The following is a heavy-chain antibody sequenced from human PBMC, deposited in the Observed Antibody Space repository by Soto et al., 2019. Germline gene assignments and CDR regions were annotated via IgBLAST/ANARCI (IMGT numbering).Heavy chain of an antibody. V-gene: IGHV4-31*03. Sequence: SETLSLTCTVSGGSISSGGYYWSWIRQHPGKGLEWIGYIYYSGSTDYNPSLKSRVTISLDTSTNQFSLKLSSVTAADTTFYYCAREDCSGDSCYFDYWGQGTLVTVSS. CDR1: GGSISSGGYY. CDR2: IYYSGST. J-gene: IGHJ4*02. CDR3: AREDCSGDSCYFDY. D-gene: IGHD2-15*01.